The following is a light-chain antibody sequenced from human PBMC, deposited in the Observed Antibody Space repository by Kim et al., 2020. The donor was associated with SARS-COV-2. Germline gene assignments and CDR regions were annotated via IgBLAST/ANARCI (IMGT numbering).Light chain of an antibody. Sequence: DIQMTQSPSTLSASVGDRVTITCRASQSISSWLAWYQQKPGKAPKLLIYRTSNLQSGVPSRFSGSGSGTDFTLTISSLQPEDIASYYCQQAYSLSLTFGGGTKLEI. J-gene: IGKJ4*01. V-gene: IGKV1-12*01. CDR3: QQAYSLSLT. CDR1: QSISSW. CDR2: RTS.